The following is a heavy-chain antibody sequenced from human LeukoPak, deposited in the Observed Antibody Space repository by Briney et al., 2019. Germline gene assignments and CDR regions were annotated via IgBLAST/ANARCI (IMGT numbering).Heavy chain of an antibody. V-gene: IGHV1-2*02. Sequence: GASVKASCKASGYTFTGYYMHWVRQAPGQGLEWMGWINPNSGGTNYAQKFQGRVTMTRDTSISTAYMELSRPRSDDTAVYYCASQSFEGFWFDPWGQGTLVTVPS. CDR2: INPNSGGT. CDR1: GYTFTGYY. CDR3: ASQSFEGFWFDP. D-gene: IGHD3-10*01. J-gene: IGHJ5*02.